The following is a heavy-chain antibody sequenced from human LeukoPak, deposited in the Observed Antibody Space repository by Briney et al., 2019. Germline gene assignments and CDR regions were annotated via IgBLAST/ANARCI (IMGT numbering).Heavy chain of an antibody. Sequence: SVKVSCKASGYTFTGYYMHWVRQAPGQGLEWMGGIIPIFGTANYAQKFQGRVTITADESTSTAYMELSSLRSEDTAVYYCARDGYYDSSGYYSLPEYFQHWGQGTLVTVSS. D-gene: IGHD3-22*01. V-gene: IGHV1-69*13. CDR2: IIPIFGTA. J-gene: IGHJ1*01. CDR3: ARDGYYDSSGYYSLPEYFQH. CDR1: GYTFTGYY.